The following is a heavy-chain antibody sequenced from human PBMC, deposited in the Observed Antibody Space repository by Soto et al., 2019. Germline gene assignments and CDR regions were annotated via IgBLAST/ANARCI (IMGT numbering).Heavy chain of an antibody. CDR1: GFTFSSYS. CDR3: ARGGGARTFDY. Sequence: EVQLAESGGGLVQPGGSLRLSCSASGFTFSSYSMNWVRQAPGKGLEWVSYISSSSGTVYYADSVKGRFPISRDNAKNSLYLQVNSLRAEDTAVYYCARGGGARTFDYWGQGTLVTVSS. CDR2: ISSSSGTV. J-gene: IGHJ4*02. D-gene: IGHD3-16*01. V-gene: IGHV3-48*01.